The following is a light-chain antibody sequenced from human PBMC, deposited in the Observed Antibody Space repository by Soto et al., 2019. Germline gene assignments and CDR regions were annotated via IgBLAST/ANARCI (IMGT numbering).Light chain of an antibody. J-gene: IGKJ1*01. CDR2: DAS. CDR1: QSVSRW. Sequence: DLQMTQSPSILSASVGASVTINCRASQSVSRWLAWYQQKPGKAPKLLIYDASSLNSGVPSRFSGSQSGTELTLNLTSLLPDDGETYDGQQYNSYPWTFGQGTKVDI. V-gene: IGKV1-5*01. CDR3: QQYNSYPWT.